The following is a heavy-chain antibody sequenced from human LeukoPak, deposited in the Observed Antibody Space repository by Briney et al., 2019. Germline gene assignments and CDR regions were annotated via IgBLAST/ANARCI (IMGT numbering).Heavy chain of an antibody. Sequence: PGGSLRLSCAGSGLTFADSAIHWVRQAPGKGLEWVSRINSHGSSTSYADSVKGRFTVSRDNAKKSLYLQMNSLRAEDTAVYYCVRFGDDLGVWGQGTTVTVSS. D-gene: IGHD3-10*01. J-gene: IGHJ6*02. CDR2: INSHGSST. CDR1: GLTFADSA. CDR3: VRFGDDLGV. V-gene: IGHV3-74*01.